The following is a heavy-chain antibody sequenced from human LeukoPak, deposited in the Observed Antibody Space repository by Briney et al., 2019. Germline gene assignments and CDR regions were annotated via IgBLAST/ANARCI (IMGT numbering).Heavy chain of an antibody. CDR2: INHSGST. V-gene: IGHV4-34*01. Sequence: PSETLSLTCAVYGGSFSGYYWSWIRQPPGKGLEWIGEINHSGSTNYNPSLKSRLTISVDTSKNQFSLKLSSVTAADTAVYYCARGLSKAYYYDSSGYWFDPWGQGTLVTVSS. CDR1: GGSFSGYY. D-gene: IGHD3-22*01. CDR3: ARGLSKAYYYDSSGYWFDP. J-gene: IGHJ5*02.